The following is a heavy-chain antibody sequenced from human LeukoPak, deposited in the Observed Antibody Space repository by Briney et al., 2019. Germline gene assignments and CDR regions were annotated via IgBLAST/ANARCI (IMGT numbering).Heavy chain of an antibody. Sequence: RASVKVSCTASGYTFTSYTMNWVRQAPGQGLVWMGWINTNTGNPTYAQGFTGRFVFSLETSVSTAYLQISSLNAEDTAVYYCARGYTKDMTSVTHFDYWGQGTLVTVSS. CDR3: ARGYTKDMTSVTHFDY. D-gene: IGHD4-17*01. J-gene: IGHJ4*02. CDR2: INTNTGNP. V-gene: IGHV7-4-1*02. CDR1: GYTFTSYT.